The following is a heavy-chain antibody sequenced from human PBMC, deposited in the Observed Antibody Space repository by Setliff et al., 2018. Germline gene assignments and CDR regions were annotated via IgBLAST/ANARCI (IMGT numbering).Heavy chain of an antibody. Sequence: GASVKVSCKASGYTLTNYYMHWVRQAPGQGLEWMGGINPIFGTAHYAQKFQGRVTITADESTSTAYMELSSLKSEDTAVYYCANEHGTTVTVENYHYYMDVWGNGTTVTVSS. J-gene: IGHJ6*03. CDR3: ANEHGTTVTVENYHYYMDV. V-gene: IGHV1-69*13. CDR1: GYTLTNYY. CDR2: INPIFGTA. D-gene: IGHD4-4*01.